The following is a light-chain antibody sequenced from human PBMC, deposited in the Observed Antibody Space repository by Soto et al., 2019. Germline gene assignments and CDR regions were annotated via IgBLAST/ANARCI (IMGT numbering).Light chain of an antibody. J-gene: IGKJ1*01. CDR3: QQYVSSPWA. V-gene: IGKV3-20*01. Sequence: EVVMTQSPATVSVSPWERATLSCRASQSVSSNLAWYRQKPGQAPRLLMYGASTRATSISDRFSGSGSGTDITLTISRLEPEDFAVYYCQQYVSSPWAFGQGTKVDIK. CDR2: GAS. CDR1: QSVSSN.